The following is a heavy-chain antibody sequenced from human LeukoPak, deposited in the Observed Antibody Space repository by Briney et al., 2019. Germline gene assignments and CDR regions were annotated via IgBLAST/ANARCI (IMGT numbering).Heavy chain of an antibody. J-gene: IGHJ4*02. CDR2: ITNSGRST. CDR3: AREASGNYHVFDS. Sequence: PGGSLRLSCEASGFSFSNYFMSWIRQAPGKGLEWVSYITNSGRSTNYADAVKGRFTISRDNAKKSVYLEMTDLRAEDTAVYYCAREASGNYHVFDSWSQGTLVTVSS. D-gene: IGHD1-26*01. CDR1: GFSFSNYF. V-gene: IGHV3-11*04.